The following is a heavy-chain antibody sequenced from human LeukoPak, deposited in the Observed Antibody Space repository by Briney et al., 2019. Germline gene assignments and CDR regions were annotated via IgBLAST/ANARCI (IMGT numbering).Heavy chain of an antibody. J-gene: IGHJ6*02. CDR3: ARVYYDSSGYFPPYYYYYGMDV. Sequence: SVKVSRKASGGTFSSYAISWVRQAPGQGLEWMGGIIPIFGTANYAQKFQGRVTITADESTSTAYMELSSLRSEDTAVYYCARVYYDSSGYFPPYYYYYGMDVWGQGTTVTVSS. CDR2: IIPIFGTA. D-gene: IGHD3-22*01. V-gene: IGHV1-69*13. CDR1: GGTFSSYA.